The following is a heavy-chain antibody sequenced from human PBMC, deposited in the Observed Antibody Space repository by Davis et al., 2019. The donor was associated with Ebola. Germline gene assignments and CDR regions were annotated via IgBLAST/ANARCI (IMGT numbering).Heavy chain of an antibody. V-gene: IGHV3-23*01. Sequence: PGGSLRLSCAASGFTFSSYAMSWVRQAPGKWLEWVSAISGSGGSTYYADSVKGRFTISRDNSKNTLYLQMNSLRAEDTAVYYCAGDYSGNGGAFDIWGQGTMVTVSS. D-gene: IGHD4-23*01. CDR3: AGDYSGNGGAFDI. CDR1: GFTFSSYA. CDR2: ISGSGGST. J-gene: IGHJ3*02.